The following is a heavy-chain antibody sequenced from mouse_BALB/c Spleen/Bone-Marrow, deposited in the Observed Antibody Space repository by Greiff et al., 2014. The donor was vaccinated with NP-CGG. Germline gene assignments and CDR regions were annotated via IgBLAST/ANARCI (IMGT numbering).Heavy chain of an antibody. D-gene: IGHD1-1*01. J-gene: IGHJ3*01. CDR2: IDPANGNT. V-gene: IGHV14-3*02. CDR1: SFNIKDTY. CDR3: AIYYYGSSGFAY. Sequence: VQLQQSGAELVKPGASVKLSCTASSFNIKDTYMHWVKQRPEQGLEWIGRIDPANGNTKYDPKFQGKATITADTSSNTAYLQLSSLTSEDTAVYYCAIYYYGSSGFAYWGQGTLVTVSA.